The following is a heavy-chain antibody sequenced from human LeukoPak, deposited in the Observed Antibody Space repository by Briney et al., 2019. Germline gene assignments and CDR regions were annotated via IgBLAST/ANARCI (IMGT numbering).Heavy chain of an antibody. J-gene: IGHJ3*02. V-gene: IGHV1-2*02. CDR1: GYTFTGYY. D-gene: IGHD2-2*01. CDR2: INPNSGGT. CDR3: ARDLGFCSRTSCFGYDI. Sequence: ASVKVSCKASGYTFTGYYMHWVRQAPGQGLEWMGWINPNSGGTKYAQNFQGRVTMTRDTSISTAYMEVSRLRSDDTAVYYCARDLGFCSRTSCFGYDIWGQGTMVIVSS.